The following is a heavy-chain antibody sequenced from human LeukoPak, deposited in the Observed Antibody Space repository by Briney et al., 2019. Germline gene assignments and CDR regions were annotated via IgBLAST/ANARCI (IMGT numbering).Heavy chain of an antibody. CDR3: VRSRATSGGYYFAY. CDR2: ISFDGSKK. Sequence: GRSLRLSCAASGFTFSNYAMHWVRQAPGKGLEWVAVISFDGSKKYYADSVKGQFTISRDNSKSTLYLQMNSLRAEDTALYYCVRSRATSGGYYFAYWGQGALVTASS. D-gene: IGHD3-16*01. V-gene: IGHV3-30*04. J-gene: IGHJ4*02. CDR1: GFTFSNYA.